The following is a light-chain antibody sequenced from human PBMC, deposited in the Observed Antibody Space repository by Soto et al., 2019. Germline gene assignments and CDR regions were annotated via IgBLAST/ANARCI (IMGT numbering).Light chain of an antibody. J-gene: IGLJ2*01. CDR1: SSDVGGYYY. CDR2: EVN. V-gene: IGLV2-8*01. CDR3: SSYGGSNAL. Sequence: QSVLTQPASVSGSPGQSITISCTGTSSDVGGYYYVSWYQHHPGKAPKLMIYEVNKRPSGVPDRFSGSKSGNTASLTVSGLQAEDEADYYCSSYGGSNALFGGGTKLTVL.